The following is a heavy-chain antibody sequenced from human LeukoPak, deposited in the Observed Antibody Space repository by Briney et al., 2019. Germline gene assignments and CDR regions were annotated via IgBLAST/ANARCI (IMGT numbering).Heavy chain of an antibody. J-gene: IGHJ4*02. CDR1: GITFSSYA. D-gene: IGHD2-2*01. CDR3: ARVMGRYCSSTSCYVDY. CDR2: ISYDGSNK. Sequence: GGSLRLSCAASGITFSSYAMHWVRQAPGKGLEWVAVISYDGSNKYYADSVKGRFTITRDTSKNTVYLEMNRLRAEDTAVYYCARVMGRYCSSTSCYVDYWGQGTLVTVSS. V-gene: IGHV3-30*04.